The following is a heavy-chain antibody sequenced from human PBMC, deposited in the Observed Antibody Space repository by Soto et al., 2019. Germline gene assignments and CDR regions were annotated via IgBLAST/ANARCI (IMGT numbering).Heavy chain of an antibody. CDR3: ARAHYYDSSSDAFDI. J-gene: IGHJ3*02. V-gene: IGHV1-2*04. CDR1: GYTFTGYY. Sequence: ASVKVSCKASGYTFTGYYMHWVRQAPGQGLEWMGWINPNSGGTNYAQKFQGWVTMTRDTSISTAYMELSRLRSDDTAVYYCARAHYYDSSSDAFDIWGQGTMVTVSS. CDR2: INPNSGGT. D-gene: IGHD3-22*01.